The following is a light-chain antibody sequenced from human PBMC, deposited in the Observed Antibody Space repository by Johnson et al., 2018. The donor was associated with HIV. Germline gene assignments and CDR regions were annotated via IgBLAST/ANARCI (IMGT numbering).Light chain of an antibody. V-gene: IGLV1-51*01. Sequence: QSVLTQPPSVSAAPGQKVTISCSGSSSNIGNNYVSWYQQLPGTAPKLLIYDNNKRPSGIPDRFSGSKSGTSATLGITGLQTGDEAYYYCGTWVSSLSAGGYVFGTGTKVTVL. CDR1: SSNIGNNY. J-gene: IGLJ1*01. CDR3: GTWVSSLSAGGYV. CDR2: DNN.